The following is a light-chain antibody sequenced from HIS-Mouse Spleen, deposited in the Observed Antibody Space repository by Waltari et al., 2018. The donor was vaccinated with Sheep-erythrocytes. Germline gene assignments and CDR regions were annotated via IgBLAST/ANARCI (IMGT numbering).Light chain of an antibody. V-gene: IGLV2-11*01. Sequence: QSALTQPRSVSGSPGQSVTISCPRTSSDVGGYNYVSWYQQYPGKAPKLMIYDFSNRPVGVPGRFPGSKAGKTAALTISGLKAEDEADYYGCAYAGRYNHVGATGTKVTAL. CDR2: DFS. CDR3: CAYAGRYNHV. CDR1: SSDVGGYNY. J-gene: IGLJ1*01.